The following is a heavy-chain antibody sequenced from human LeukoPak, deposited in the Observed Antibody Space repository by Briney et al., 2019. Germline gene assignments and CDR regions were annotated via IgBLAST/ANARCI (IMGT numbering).Heavy chain of an antibody. D-gene: IGHD6-13*01. V-gene: IGHV3-7*01. CDR2: IKQDGSEK. Sequence: PGGSLRLSCAASGFTFSTYRMSWVRQAPGKGLEWVANIKQDGSEKHYVDSVKGRFTISRDNAKNSLYLQMNSLRAEDTAVYYCASPYSSRWYELCYWGQGTLVTVSS. J-gene: IGHJ4*02. CDR3: ASPYSSRWYELCY. CDR1: GFTFSTYR.